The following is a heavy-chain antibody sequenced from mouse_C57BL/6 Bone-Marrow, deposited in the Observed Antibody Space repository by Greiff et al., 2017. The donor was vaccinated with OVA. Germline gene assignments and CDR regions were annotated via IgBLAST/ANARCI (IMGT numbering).Heavy chain of an antibody. CDR2: IDPENGDT. CDR3: TTRGSGSGYFVS. D-gene: IGHD3-2*02. J-gene: IGHJ2*01. CDR1: GFNIKDDY. Sequence: VQLQQSGAELVRPGASVKLSCTASGFNIKDDYMHWVKQRPEQGLEWIGWIDPENGDTEYASKFQGKATITADTSSNTAYLQLSSLTSEDTAVYYCTTRGSGSGYFVSWGQGTTLTVSS. V-gene: IGHV14-4*01.